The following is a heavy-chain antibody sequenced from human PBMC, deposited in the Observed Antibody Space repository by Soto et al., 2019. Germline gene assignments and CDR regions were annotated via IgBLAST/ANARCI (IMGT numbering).Heavy chain of an antibody. V-gene: IGHV4-39*02. Sequence: QLQLQESGPGLVEPSETLSLTCTVSGGSISGTNEYWGWIRQPPGKGLEWIASIHYDGRTYYTPSLKSRLTISADTAKNHFSLNLSSVTAADTAVYYWARTYFGSGSYSYWGQGTLVIVSS. J-gene: IGHJ1*01. CDR1: GGSISGTNEY. CDR2: IHYDGRT. D-gene: IGHD3-10*01. CDR3: ARTYFGSGSYSY.